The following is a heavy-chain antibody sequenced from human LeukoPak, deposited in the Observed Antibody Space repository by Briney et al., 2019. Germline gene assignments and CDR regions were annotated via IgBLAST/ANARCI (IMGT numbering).Heavy chain of an antibody. CDR3: ARGPLRRGGDYTRKRSQDYYYYYMDV. CDR2: INPNSGGT. CDR1: GYTFTGYY. V-gene: IGHV1-2*02. J-gene: IGHJ6*03. D-gene: IGHD4-17*01. Sequence: ASVKVSCKASGYTFTGYYMHWVRQAPGQGLEWMGWINPNSGGTNYAQKFQGRVTMTRDTSISTAYMELSRLRSDDTAVYYCARGPLRRGGDYTRKRSQDYYYYYMDVWGKGTTVTVSS.